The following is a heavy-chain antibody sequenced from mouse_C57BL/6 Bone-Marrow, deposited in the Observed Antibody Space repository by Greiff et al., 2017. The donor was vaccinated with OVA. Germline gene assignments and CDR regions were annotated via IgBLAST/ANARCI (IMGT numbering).Heavy chain of an antibody. D-gene: IGHD1-1*01. CDR3: AKNTHYVDYAMDY. CDR2: IWSGGST. CDR1: GFSLTSYG. J-gene: IGHJ4*01. V-gene: IGHV2-4*01. Sequence: VKLVESGPGLVQPSQSLSITCTVSGFSLTSYGVHWVRQPPGKGLEWLGVIWSGGSTDYNAAFISRLSISKDNSKSQVFFKMNSLQADDTAIYYCAKNTHYVDYAMDYWGQGTSVTVSS.